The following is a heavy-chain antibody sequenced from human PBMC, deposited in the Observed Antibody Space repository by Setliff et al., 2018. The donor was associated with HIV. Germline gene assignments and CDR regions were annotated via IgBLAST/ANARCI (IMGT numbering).Heavy chain of an antibody. D-gene: IGHD1-26*01. CDR1: GGSFSGHY. Sequence: PSETLSLTCAVYGGSFSGHYWSWVRQVPGKGLEWIGEMSHSGGANYNPSLKSRVSISVDTSKRQFSLKMTSVTAADTAIYYCATSNSWSCRLNYWGQGTVVTVPQ. CDR3: ATSNSWSCRLNY. CDR2: MSHSGGA. V-gene: IGHV4-34*01. J-gene: IGHJ4*02.